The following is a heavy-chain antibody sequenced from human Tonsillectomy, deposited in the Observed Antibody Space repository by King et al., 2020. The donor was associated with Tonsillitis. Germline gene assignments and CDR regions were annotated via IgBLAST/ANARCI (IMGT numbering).Heavy chain of an antibody. J-gene: IGHJ6*03. CDR3: ARLSGDYFNYMDV. CDR1: GGSFSNDS. Sequence: VQLQQWGAGLLKPSETLSLTCAGYGGSFSNDSCYWIRQPPGKGLEWIGEINHSGRTKYNPSLKSRVSISVDTPKNQFSLKLSSVTAADTAVYYCARLSGDYFNYMDVWGKGTTVTVSS. V-gene: IGHV4-34*01. CDR2: INHSGRT. D-gene: IGHD4-17*01.